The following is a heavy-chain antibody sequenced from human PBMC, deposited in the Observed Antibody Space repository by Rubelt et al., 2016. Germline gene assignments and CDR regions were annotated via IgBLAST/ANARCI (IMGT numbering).Heavy chain of an antibody. J-gene: IGHJ2*01. CDR3: ARDRIRIAARQGWYFDL. V-gene: IGHV1-2*02. CDR1: GYTFTGYY. Sequence: QVQLVQSGAEVKKPGASVKVSCKASGYTFTGYYMNWVRQAPGQGLEWMGWINPNSGGTNYAQKFQGRVTRTRETSISTAYMGLRSLRSDDTAVYYCARDRIRIAARQGWYFDLWGRGTLVTVSS. D-gene: IGHD6-6*01. CDR2: INPNSGGT.